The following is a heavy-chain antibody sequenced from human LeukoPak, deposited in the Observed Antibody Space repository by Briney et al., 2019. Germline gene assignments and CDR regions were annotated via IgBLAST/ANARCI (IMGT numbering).Heavy chain of an antibody. D-gene: IGHD6-13*01. Sequence: QSGGSLRLSCAASGFTFSSYAMHWVRQAPGKGLEWVAVISYDGSNKYYADSVKGRFTISRDNSKNTLYLQMNSLRAEDTAVYYCARDQTYSSSWYYPHYYYYGMDVWGQGTTVTVSS. V-gene: IGHV3-30-3*01. CDR3: ARDQTYSSSWYYPHYYYYGMDV. CDR2: ISYDGSNK. J-gene: IGHJ6*02. CDR1: GFTFSSYA.